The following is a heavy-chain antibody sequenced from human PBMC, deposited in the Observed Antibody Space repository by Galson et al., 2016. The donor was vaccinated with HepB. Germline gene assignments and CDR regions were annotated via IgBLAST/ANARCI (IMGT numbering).Heavy chain of an antibody. Sequence: CAISGDSVSSNGPSWNWIRQSPSRGLEWLGRIYHRAKWYFEYADSLQSRLTINPDTSRDHFSLQLKSVTPEDTAVFYCARDGTFDYDTSGSGYDYWGQGILVTVSS. CDR1: GDSVSSNGPS. V-gene: IGHV6-1*01. CDR3: ARDGTFDYDTSGSGYDY. D-gene: IGHD3-22*01. CDR2: IYHRAKWYF. J-gene: IGHJ4*02.